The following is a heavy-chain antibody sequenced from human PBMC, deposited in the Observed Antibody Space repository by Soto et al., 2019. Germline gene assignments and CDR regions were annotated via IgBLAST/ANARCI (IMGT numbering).Heavy chain of an antibody. V-gene: IGHV1-8*01. J-gene: IGHJ4*02. D-gene: IGHD3-3*01. CDR1: GYTFTSYD. CDR2: MDPSSGDT. Sequence: QVQLVQSGAEVKKPGASVKVSCKASGYTFTSYDINWVRQATGQGLEWMGWMDPSSGDTGFAQRFQDRVSMTRNTSISTAYLDLSSLRSEDTAVYYCARPGAIFGVVILWGQGNLVTVSS. CDR3: ARPGAIFGVVIL.